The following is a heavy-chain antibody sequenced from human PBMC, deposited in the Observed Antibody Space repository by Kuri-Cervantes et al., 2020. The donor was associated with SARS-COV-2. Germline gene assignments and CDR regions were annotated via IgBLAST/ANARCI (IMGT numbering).Heavy chain of an antibody. CDR3: ARQNCSSTSCYTGPQGWFDP. CDR1: GYGFTSYW. Sequence: KVSCKGSGYGFTSYWIGWVRQMPGKGLEWMGIIYPGDSDTRYSPSFQGQVTISADKSISTAYLQWSSLKASDTAMYYCARQNCSSTSCYTGPQGWFDPWGQGTLVTVSS. J-gene: IGHJ5*02. D-gene: IGHD2-2*02. CDR2: IYPGDSDT. V-gene: IGHV5-51*01.